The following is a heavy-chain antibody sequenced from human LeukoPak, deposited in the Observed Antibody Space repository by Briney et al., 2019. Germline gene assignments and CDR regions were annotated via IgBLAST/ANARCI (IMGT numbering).Heavy chain of an antibody. Sequence: GRSLRLSCAASGFTFSSYGMHWVRQAPGKGLEWVAVIWYDGSNKYYADSVKGRFTISRDNSKNTLYLQMNSLRAEDTAVYYCAKFDVRYGYYDSSGYYAPFDYWGQGTLVTVSS. CDR2: IWYDGSNK. CDR1: GFTFSSYG. CDR3: AKFDVRYGYYDSSGYYAPFDY. V-gene: IGHV3-33*06. J-gene: IGHJ4*02. D-gene: IGHD3-22*01.